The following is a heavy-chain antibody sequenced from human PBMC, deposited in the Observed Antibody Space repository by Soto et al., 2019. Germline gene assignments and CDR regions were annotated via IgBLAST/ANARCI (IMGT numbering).Heavy chain of an antibody. D-gene: IGHD7-27*01. CDR2: VYPGDSDT. Sequence: XESLKISWKASGHNFSTYWIGSVRQMPGKGLEWMGVVYPGDSDTRYSPSFQGQVTISVDKSLSSAYLQWTSLKASDTAMYYCANGEHLDYFELWSQGTLVTVSS. CDR1: GHNFSTYW. CDR3: ANGEHLDYFEL. J-gene: IGHJ4*02. V-gene: IGHV5-51*01.